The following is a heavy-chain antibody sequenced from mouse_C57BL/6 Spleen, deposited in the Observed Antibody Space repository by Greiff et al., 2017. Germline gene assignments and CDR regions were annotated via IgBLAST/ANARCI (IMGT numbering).Heavy chain of an antibody. J-gene: IGHJ3*01. CDR1: GYTFTDYY. V-gene: IGHV1-75*01. D-gene: IGHD2-2*01. CDR2: IFPGSGST. CDR3: ARTATMVTTKAWFAY. Sequence: VQLQESGPELVKPGASVKISCKASGYTFTDYYINWVKQRPGQGLEWIGWIFPGSGSTYYNEKFKGKATLTVDKSSSTAYMLLSSLTSEDSAVYFCARTATMVTTKAWFAYWGQGTLVTVSA.